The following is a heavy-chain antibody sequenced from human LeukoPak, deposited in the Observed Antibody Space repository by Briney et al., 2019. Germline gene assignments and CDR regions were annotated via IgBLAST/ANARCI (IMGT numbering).Heavy chain of an antibody. CDR3: AREGDGTYYYDSSGFSDGMDV. V-gene: IGHV4-59*01. J-gene: IGHJ6*02. D-gene: IGHD3-22*01. Sequence: TSETLSLTCTVSGGSISSYYWSWIRQPPGEGLEWIGYIYYSGSTNYNPSLKSRVTISVDTSKNQFSLKLSSVTAADTAVYYCAREGDGTYYYDSSGFSDGMDVWGQGTTVTVSS. CDR2: IYYSGST. CDR1: GGSISSYY.